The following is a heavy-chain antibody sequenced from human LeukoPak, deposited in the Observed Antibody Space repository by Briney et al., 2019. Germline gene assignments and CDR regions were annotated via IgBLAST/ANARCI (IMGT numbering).Heavy chain of an antibody. D-gene: IGHD1-26*01. Sequence: ASVKVSCKASGYTFTGYYIHWVRQAPGRGPEWMGWIYPHSGGTNYAQKFQGRVTMTRDTSISTAYMELSRLRSDDTAVYYCARDQVDAGSYFAFFDYWGQGTLVTVSS. CDR3: ARDQVDAGSYFAFFDY. V-gene: IGHV1-2*02. CDR2: IYPHSGGT. J-gene: IGHJ4*02. CDR1: GYTFTGYY.